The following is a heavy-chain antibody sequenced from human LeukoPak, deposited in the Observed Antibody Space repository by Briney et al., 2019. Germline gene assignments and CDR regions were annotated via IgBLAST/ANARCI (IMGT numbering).Heavy chain of an antibody. CDR3: ARSVVAGSGNFDY. Sequence: ASVKVSCKASGYTFTGYYMHWVRQAPGQGLEWMGWINPNSGGTKTAQTFQGRVTMTRDTSISTAYMKLSRLRSDDTAVYFCARSVVAGSGNFDYWGQGTLVTVSS. V-gene: IGHV1-2*02. J-gene: IGHJ4*02. D-gene: IGHD6-19*01. CDR2: INPNSGGT. CDR1: GYTFTGYY.